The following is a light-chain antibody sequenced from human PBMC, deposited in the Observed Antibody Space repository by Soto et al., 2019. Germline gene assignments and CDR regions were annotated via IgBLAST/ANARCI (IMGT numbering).Light chain of an antibody. CDR3: QQCDGTSWT. CDR2: GES. V-gene: IGKV3-20*01. J-gene: IGKJ1*01. Sequence: VLTQSPGTLSVSPGERATLSCRASQSVSGNNLAWYQQTPGRPPWLLIYGESSRASGVPDRFSGSGSGTNFTLTINRLEPEDCAVYYCQQCDGTSWTFGQGTKVDLK. CDR1: QSVSGNN.